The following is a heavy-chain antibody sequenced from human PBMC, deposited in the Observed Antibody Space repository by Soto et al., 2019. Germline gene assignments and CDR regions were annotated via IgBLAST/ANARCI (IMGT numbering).Heavy chain of an antibody. CDR1: GGSISNGGYY. V-gene: IGHV4-31*11. CDR2: IYFSGST. J-gene: IGHJ6*03. D-gene: IGHD6-13*01. Sequence: QVQLQESGPGLVKPSQTLSFTCVVSGGSISNGGYYWSWIRQHPGKGLEWIGAIYFSGSTYYNPSLKSRVTISVATPKNQFSLKLSSVTAADTAVYYCARDSHSQQPNHRWGGGYMDVWGKGTTVTVSS. CDR3: ARDSHSQQPNHRWGGGYMDV.